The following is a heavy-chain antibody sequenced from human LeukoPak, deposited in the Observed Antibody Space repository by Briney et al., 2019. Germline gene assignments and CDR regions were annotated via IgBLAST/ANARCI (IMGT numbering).Heavy chain of an antibody. Sequence: ASVKVSCQASGYTFTGYYMHWVGQAPGQGLEWMGWINPNSGGTNYAQTFPGRVTMTRDTSISKAYLDLGRLRSDDPAVYYFVRALGGITMVRGVSVLEDYWGQGTLVTVSS. CDR3: VRALGGITMVRGVSVLEDY. D-gene: IGHD3-10*01. J-gene: IGHJ4*02. V-gene: IGHV1-2*02. CDR1: GYTFTGYY. CDR2: INPNSGGT.